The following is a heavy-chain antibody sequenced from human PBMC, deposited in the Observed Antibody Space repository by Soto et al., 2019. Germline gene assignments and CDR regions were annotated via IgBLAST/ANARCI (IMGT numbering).Heavy chain of an antibody. CDR3: ARDLGRDGYNYGFDF. D-gene: IGHD5-12*01. J-gene: IGHJ4*01. Sequence: WASVKVSCKASGGTFSSYAISWVRQAPGQGLEWMGGIIPIFVKANYAQKFQDRVTITADESTNTAYMEVSSLTSEDTAVYYCARDLGRDGYNYGFDFWGQGTLVTVSS. V-gene: IGHV1-69*13. CDR2: IIPIFVKA. CDR1: GGTFSSYA.